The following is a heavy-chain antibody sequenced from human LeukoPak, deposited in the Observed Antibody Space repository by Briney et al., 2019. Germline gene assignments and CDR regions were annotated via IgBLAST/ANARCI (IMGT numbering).Heavy chain of an antibody. V-gene: IGHV4-38-2*02. Sequence: PSETLSLTCTVSGYSISSGYYWDWIRQPPGKGLEWIGSIYHSGSTYYNPSLKSRVTISVDTSKNQFSLKLSSVTAADTAVYYCARSDYGDLAAFDIWGQGTMVTVSS. J-gene: IGHJ3*02. CDR2: IYHSGST. CDR3: ARSDYGDLAAFDI. CDR1: GYSISSGYY. D-gene: IGHD4-17*01.